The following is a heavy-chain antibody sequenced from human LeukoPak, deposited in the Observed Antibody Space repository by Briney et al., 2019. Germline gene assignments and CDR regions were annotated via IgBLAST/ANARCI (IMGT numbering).Heavy chain of an antibody. J-gene: IGHJ4*02. V-gene: IGHV4-34*01. CDR3: ARGPLYYYDSSGYYFDY. CDR2: INHSGST. CDR1: GGSFSGYY. Sequence: SETLSLTCAVYGGSFSGYYWSWIRQPPGKGPEWIGEINHSGSTNYNPSLKSRVTISVDTSKNQFSLKLSSVTAADTAVYYCARGPLYYYDSSGYYFDYWGQGTLVTVSS. D-gene: IGHD3-22*01.